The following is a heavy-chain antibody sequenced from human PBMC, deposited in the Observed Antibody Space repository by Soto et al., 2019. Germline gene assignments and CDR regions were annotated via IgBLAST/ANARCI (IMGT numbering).Heavy chain of an antibody. J-gene: IGHJ4*02. D-gene: IGHD3-3*01. CDR2: VFHRGTT. Sequence: SETPSLTCNVSGSSISSAYYWGWVRQPPGRGLEWIGSVFHRGTTYYNPSLMSRVTISLDTSKNQFSLKLSSVTAADTAVYYCASDFWTGYPLFDYWGQGALVTVSS. CDR1: GSSISSAYY. V-gene: IGHV4-38-2*02. CDR3: ASDFWTGYPLFDY.